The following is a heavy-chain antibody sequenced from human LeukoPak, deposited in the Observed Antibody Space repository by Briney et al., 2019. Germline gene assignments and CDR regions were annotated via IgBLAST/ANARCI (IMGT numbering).Heavy chain of an antibody. CDR1: GFTFSSYA. D-gene: IGHD2-21*02. V-gene: IGHV3-23*01. CDR2: ISGSGGST. CDR3: AKDQRAYCGGDCYPDY. J-gene: IGHJ4*02. Sequence: GGSLRLSCAASGFTFSSYAMSWVRQAPGKGLEWVSAISGSGGSTYYADSVKGRFTISRDNSKNTLYLQMNSLRAEDTAVYYCAKDQRAYCGGDCYPDYWGQGTLVTVSS.